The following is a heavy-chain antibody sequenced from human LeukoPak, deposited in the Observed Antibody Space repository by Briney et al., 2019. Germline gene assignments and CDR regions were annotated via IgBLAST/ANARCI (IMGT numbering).Heavy chain of an antibody. Sequence: ASVKVPCKASGDTFTRNSIHWVRQAPGQGLEWMGVINPGDGSTSYAQKFQGRVTMARDMSTSTIHMELNSLKSEDTAVYYCARVGTTVTNDPEYYFDYWGQGTLVTVSS. J-gene: IGHJ4*02. V-gene: IGHV1-46*01. CDR2: INPGDGST. CDR1: GDTFTRNS. D-gene: IGHD4-17*01. CDR3: ARVGTTVTNDPEYYFDY.